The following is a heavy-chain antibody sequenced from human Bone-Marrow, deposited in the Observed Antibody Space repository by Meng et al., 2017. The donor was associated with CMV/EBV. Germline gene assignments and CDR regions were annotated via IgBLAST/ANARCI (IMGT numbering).Heavy chain of an antibody. J-gene: IGHJ4*02. CDR2: IYSGGSST. Sequence: GESLKISCAASGFTFSSYAMSWVRQAPGKGLEWVSVIYSGGSSTYYADSVKGRFTISRDNSKNTLYLQMNSLRAEDTAVYYCARSTSVDYWGQGTLVTVSS. V-gene: IGHV3-23*03. CDR3: ARSTSVDY. D-gene: IGHD2-2*01. CDR1: GFTFSSYA.